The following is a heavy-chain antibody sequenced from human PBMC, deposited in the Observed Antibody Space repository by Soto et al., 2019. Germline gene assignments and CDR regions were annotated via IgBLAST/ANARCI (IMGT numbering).Heavy chain of an antibody. CDR3: ARDVIVDAPDYFHS. D-gene: IGHD3-16*02. CDR2: VGIDGMHK. V-gene: IGHV3-30*01. J-gene: IGHJ4*02. CDR1: GFTFTNCA. Sequence: QVQLVESGGGVVQPGRSLRLSCAASGFTFTNCAMHWVRQAPGKGLEWVAVVGIDGMHKYYGDFVKGRFTISRDTSENTVYLQMDRLTSEDTAVYYCARDVIVDAPDYFHSWGRGTLVTVSS.